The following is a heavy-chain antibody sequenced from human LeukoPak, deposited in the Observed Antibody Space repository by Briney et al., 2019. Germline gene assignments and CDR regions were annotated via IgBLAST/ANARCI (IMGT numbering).Heavy chain of an antibody. D-gene: IGHD6-25*01. CDR1: GDSVSSNSAA. CDR2: TYYRSKWYN. Sequence: SQTLSLTCAISGDSVSSNSAAWNWLRQSPSRGLEWLGRTYYRSKWYNDYAVSVKSRITINPDTSKNQFSLQPNSVTPEDTAVYYCARVGIAAYNWFDPWGQGTLVTVSS. CDR3: ARVGIAAYNWFDP. V-gene: IGHV6-1*01. J-gene: IGHJ5*02.